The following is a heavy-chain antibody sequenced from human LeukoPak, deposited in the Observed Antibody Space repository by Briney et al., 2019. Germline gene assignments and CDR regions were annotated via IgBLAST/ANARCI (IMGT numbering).Heavy chain of an antibody. J-gene: IGHJ4*02. CDR1: GGSISSGDYY. D-gene: IGHD4-17*01. Sequence: PSETLSLTRTVSGGSISSGDYYWGWIRQPPGKGLEWIESIYYTGSTYYNPSLKSRDSISVDTSKIQFSLDLSSVTAADSSVYYCATEDYGDYSGLLWGQGTLVSVSS. V-gene: IGHV4-39*01. CDR2: IYYTGST. CDR3: ATEDYGDYSGLL.